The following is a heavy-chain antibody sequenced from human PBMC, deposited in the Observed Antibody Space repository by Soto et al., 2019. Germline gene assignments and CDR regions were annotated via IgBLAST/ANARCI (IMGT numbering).Heavy chain of an antibody. CDR1: GFTFSSYG. CDR2: ISYDGSNK. Sequence: PGGSLRLSCAASGFTFSSYGMHWVRQAPGKGLEWVAVISYDGSNKYYADSVKGRFTISRDNSKNTLYLQMNSLRAEDTAVYYCAKGSPGAARRRFFDYWGQGTLVTVSS. J-gene: IGHJ4*02. CDR3: AKGSPGAARRRFFDY. D-gene: IGHD6-6*01. V-gene: IGHV3-30*18.